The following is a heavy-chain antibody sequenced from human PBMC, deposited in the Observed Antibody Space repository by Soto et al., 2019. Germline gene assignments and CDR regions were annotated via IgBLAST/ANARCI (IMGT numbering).Heavy chain of an antibody. CDR2: ISGTGGST. CDR1: GFTFSSYS. J-gene: IGHJ4*02. Sequence: PGGSLRLSCAASGFTFSSYSMSWDRQAPGKGMEWVSDISGTGGSTFYANSVKGRFTISRDNSSNTLYLQMNSLRADDTAVYYCAKRWFGELSPLDYWGQGALVTVSS. CDR3: AKRWFGELSPLDY. D-gene: IGHD3-10*01. V-gene: IGHV3-23*01.